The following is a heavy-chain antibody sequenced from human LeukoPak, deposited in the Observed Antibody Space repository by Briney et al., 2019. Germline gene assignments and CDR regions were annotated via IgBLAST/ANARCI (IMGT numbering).Heavy chain of an antibody. Sequence: GGSLRLACAASGFTFSSYGMHWVRQAPGKGLEWVAVIWYDGSNKYYADSVKGRFTISRDNSKNTLYLQMNSLRAEDTAVYYCARELATYYYYGMDVWGQGTTVTVSS. CDR2: IWYDGSNK. J-gene: IGHJ6*02. V-gene: IGHV3-33*01. CDR3: ARELATYYYYGMDV. CDR1: GFTFSSYG.